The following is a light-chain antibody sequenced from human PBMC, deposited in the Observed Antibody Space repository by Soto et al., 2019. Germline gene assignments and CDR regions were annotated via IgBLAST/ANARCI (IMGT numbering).Light chain of an antibody. J-gene: IGKJ1*01. CDR2: DAS. CDR3: QHYGGMWS. Sequence: DIQMTQSPSTLSASVGDRVTITCRASQRISNRLAWYQQKPGKAPKVLIYDASSLESGVPSRFSGSGSGTEFILTISGLQPDDFASYCCQHYGGMWSFGQGTKME. V-gene: IGKV1-5*01. CDR1: QRISNR.